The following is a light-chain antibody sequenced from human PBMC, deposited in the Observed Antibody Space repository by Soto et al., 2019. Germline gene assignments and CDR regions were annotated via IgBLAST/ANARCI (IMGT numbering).Light chain of an antibody. CDR3: QQYNNWPPT. V-gene: IGKV3-15*01. CDR1: QSVSSN. Sequence: EIVMTQSPATLSVSPGERATLSCRASQSVSSNLAWYQQKPGQAPRLLIYGASTRATGIPARFSGSPSGTEFTLTISSLQSEDFAVYYCQQYNNWPPTFGQGTRLEIK. CDR2: GAS. J-gene: IGKJ5*01.